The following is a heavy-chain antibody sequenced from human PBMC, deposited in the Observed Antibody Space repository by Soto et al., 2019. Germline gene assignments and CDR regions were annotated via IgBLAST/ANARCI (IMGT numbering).Heavy chain of an antibody. CDR2: ISWNSGSI. CDR3: AREGRIGSSGYGRYFDY. J-gene: IGHJ4*02. D-gene: IGHD3-22*01. CDR1: GFTFGDYA. Sequence: PGGSLRLSCAASGFTFGDYAMHWVRQAPGKGLEWVSGISWNSGSIGYADSVKGRFTISRDNSKNTLYLQMNSLRAEDTAVYYCAREGRIGSSGYGRYFDYWGQGTLVTVSS. V-gene: IGHV3-9*01.